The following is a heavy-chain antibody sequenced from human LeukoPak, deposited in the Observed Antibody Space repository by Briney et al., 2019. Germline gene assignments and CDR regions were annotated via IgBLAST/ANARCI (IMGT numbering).Heavy chain of an antibody. J-gene: IGHJ4*02. Sequence: PGGSLRLSCAASGFTFSSSAMNWVRQAPGKGLEWVSTISGSGSGSSTYYADSVKGRFTISRDNSKNTLYLQMNSLRAEDTAVYYCAKSGYNRFDYWGQGTLVTVSS. CDR2: ISGSGSGSST. V-gene: IGHV3-23*01. CDR1: GFTFSSSA. D-gene: IGHD5-24*01. CDR3: AKSGYNRFDY.